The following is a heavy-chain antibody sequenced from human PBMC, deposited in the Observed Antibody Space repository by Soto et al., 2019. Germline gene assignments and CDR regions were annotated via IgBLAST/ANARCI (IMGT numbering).Heavy chain of an antibody. CDR3: VRDGTKTLRDWFDP. CDR1: GASISGFY. V-gene: IGHV4-4*07. D-gene: IGHD1-1*01. Sequence: KTSETLSLTCTVSGASISGFYWSWIRKSAGKGLEWIGRIYATGTTDYHPSLKSRVMMSVDTSKKQFSLKLRSVTAADTAVYYCVRDGTKTLRDWFDPWGQGISVTVSS. CDR2: IYATGTT. J-gene: IGHJ5*02.